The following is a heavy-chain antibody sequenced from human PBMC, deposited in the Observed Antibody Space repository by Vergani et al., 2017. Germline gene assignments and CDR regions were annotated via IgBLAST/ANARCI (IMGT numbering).Heavy chain of an antibody. D-gene: IGHD2-15*01. Sequence: QITLKESGPTLVKPTQTLPLTCTFSGFSLTTRGVAVGWIRQPPGKALEWLAIVFWDDDKRYSPSLRNTVTITRDTSRTQVVLTMTNINPVGTATYYCTHRPDCSVGHCYDDYWGQGTLVTVSS. CDR3: THRPDCSVGHCYDDY. J-gene: IGHJ4*02. V-gene: IGHV2-5*02. CDR1: GFSLTTRGVA. CDR2: VFWDDDK.